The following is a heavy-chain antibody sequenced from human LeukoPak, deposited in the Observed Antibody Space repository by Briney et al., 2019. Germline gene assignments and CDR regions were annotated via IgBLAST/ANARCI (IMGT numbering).Heavy chain of an antibody. CDR3: ARSPGGWYHDY. Sequence: GGSLRLSCVASGLTFSSSHMSWVRQAPGKGLEWGSSISSSSSRIFDADSLKGRFTTSRDNAKNSLYLQMNSLRAEDTAVYYCARSPGGWYHDYWGQGTLVTVSS. CDR2: ISSSSSRI. CDR1: GLTFSSSH. V-gene: IGHV3-21*01. J-gene: IGHJ4*02. D-gene: IGHD6-19*01.